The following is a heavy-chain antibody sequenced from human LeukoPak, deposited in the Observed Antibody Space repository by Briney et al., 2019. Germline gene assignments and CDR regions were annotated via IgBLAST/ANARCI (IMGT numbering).Heavy chain of an antibody. D-gene: IGHD3-3*01. CDR1: GYTFTAQY. J-gene: IGHJ3*02. Sequence: ASVRVSCKASGYTFTAQYMHWVRQAPGQGLEWMGWINPNSGGTNYAQKFQGRVTMTRDTSISTVYMELSRLRSDDTAVYYCARDSTIFGVDDAFDIWGQGTMVTVSS. CDR3: ARDSTIFGVDDAFDI. CDR2: INPNSGGT. V-gene: IGHV1-2*02.